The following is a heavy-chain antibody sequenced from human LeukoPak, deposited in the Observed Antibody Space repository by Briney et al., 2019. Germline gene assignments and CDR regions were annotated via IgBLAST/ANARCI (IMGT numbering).Heavy chain of an antibody. CDR2: INPNSGGT. Sequence: GASVKVSCEASGYTFTGYYMHWVRQAPGQGLEWMGWINPNSGGTNYAQKFQGRVTMTRDTSISTAYMELSRLRSDDTAVYYCARARIAVAGATIDYWGQGTLVTVSS. CDR3: ARARIAVAGATIDY. J-gene: IGHJ4*02. D-gene: IGHD6-19*01. CDR1: GYTFTGYY. V-gene: IGHV1-2*02.